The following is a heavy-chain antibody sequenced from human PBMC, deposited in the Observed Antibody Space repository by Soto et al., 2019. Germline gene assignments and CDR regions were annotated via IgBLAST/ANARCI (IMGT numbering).Heavy chain of an antibody. J-gene: IGHJ6*02. CDR3: ARESSSPDYYYYGMDV. V-gene: IGHV1-69*01. D-gene: IGHD6-6*01. CDR1: GGTFSSYA. CDR2: IIPLLNTP. Sequence: QVQLVQSGAEVKKPGSSVKVSCRASGGTFSSYAVSWVRQAPGQGLEWMGVIIPLLNTPKYVEKFQGRVTITADASATTAYLELSSLTSEDKAVYYCARESSSPDYYYYGMDVWGQVATVSVSS.